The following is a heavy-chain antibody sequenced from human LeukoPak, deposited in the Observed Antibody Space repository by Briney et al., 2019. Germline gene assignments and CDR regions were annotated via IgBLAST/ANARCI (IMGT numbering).Heavy chain of an antibody. CDR3: ARDPYSGTYGNTYYYYMDV. Sequence: GGTLRLSCAASGFTFSNHGMNWVRQAPGKGLEWVSSITSSSTYTFYADSVEGRFTISRDNARNSLSLQMNSLRAEDTAVYYCARDPYSGTYGNTYYYYMDVWGKGTTVTISS. CDR2: ITSSSTYT. CDR1: GFTFSNHG. D-gene: IGHD1-26*01. V-gene: IGHV3-21*01. J-gene: IGHJ6*03.